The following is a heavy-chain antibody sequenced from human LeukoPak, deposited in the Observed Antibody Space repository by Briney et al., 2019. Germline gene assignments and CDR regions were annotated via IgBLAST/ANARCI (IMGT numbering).Heavy chain of an antibody. V-gene: IGHV1-8*01. J-gene: IGHJ4*02. CDR2: MNPNSGNT. CDR3: ARDCSGGRCYGY. Sequence: ASVKVSCKASGYTFTSYDINWVRQATGQGLEWMGWMNPNSGNTGYAQKFQGRVTMTRNTSISTAYMELSSLRSEDTAVYYCARDCSGGRCYGYWGQGTLVTVSS. CDR1: GYTFTSYD. D-gene: IGHD2-15*01.